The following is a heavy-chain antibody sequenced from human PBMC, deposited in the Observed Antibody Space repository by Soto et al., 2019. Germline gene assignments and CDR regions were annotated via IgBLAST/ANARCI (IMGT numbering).Heavy chain of an antibody. CDR3: AGPGGDAGADAFDI. CDR2: IKQDGSEK. D-gene: IGHD3-10*01. CDR1: GFTFSSYW. Sequence: EVQLVESGGGLVQPGGSLRLSCAASGFTFSSYWMSWVRQAPGKGLEWVANIKQDGSEKYYVDSVKGRFTISRDNAKKSLYLEMNGLGAEDTAVYYCAGPGGDAGADAFDIWGQGTMVTVSS. J-gene: IGHJ3*02. V-gene: IGHV3-7*01.